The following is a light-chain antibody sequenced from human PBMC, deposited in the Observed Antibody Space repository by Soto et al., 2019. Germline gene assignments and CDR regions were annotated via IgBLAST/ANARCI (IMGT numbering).Light chain of an antibody. CDR2: GAS. CDR3: QQYGSSPRT. CDR1: QSVSSSH. J-gene: IGKJ1*01. V-gene: IGKV3-20*01. Sequence: EIVLTQSPGTLSLSPGERATLSCRASQSVSSSHLAWYQQKPGQAPRLLISGASSRATGIPDRFTGSGSGTDFTLTISRLEPEDFAVYYCQQYGSSPRTFGQGTKVEI.